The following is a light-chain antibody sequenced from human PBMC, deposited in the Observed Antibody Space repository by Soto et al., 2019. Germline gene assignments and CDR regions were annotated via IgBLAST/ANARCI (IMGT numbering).Light chain of an antibody. Sequence: QPVLTQSPSASASLGASVKLTCTLSSGHSSYAIAWHQPQPEKGPRYLMKLNSDGSHTKGDGIPDRFSGSSSGAERYLSISSLQSEDEADYYCQTWGTGNVVFGGGTKLTVL. CDR3: QTWGTGNVV. CDR1: SGHSSYA. J-gene: IGLJ2*01. CDR2: LNSDGSH. V-gene: IGLV4-69*01.